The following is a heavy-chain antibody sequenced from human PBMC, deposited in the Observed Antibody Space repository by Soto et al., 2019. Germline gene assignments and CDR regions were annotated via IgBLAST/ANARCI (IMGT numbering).Heavy chain of an antibody. V-gene: IGHV4-34*01. CDR1: GGSFSSYY. J-gene: IGHJ6*02. D-gene: IGHD3-16*01. CDR3: AGGRGVWGTVIATYYSYGVDV. CDR2: INHSGST. Sequence: QVQLQQWGAGLLKPSETLSLTCAVYGGSFSSYYWNWIRQPPGKGLEWIGEINHSGSTNYKPSLKSRVTISVDTSKKQFSLKLSSVTAADTAVYYCAGGRGVWGTVIATYYSYGVDVWGQGTTVTVSS.